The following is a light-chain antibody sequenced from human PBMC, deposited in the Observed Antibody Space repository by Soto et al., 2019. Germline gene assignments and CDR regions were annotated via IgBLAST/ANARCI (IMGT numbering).Light chain of an antibody. CDR1: SSDVGGYNY. Sequence: QSVLTQPPSASESPGQSVTISCTGTSSDVGGYNYVSWYQQHPGKAPKLMIYEVSKRPSGVPDRFSGSKSGNTVSLTVSGLQAEDEADYYCSSYAGSNRSVFGTGTKVTVL. CDR2: EVS. CDR3: SSYAGSNRSV. J-gene: IGLJ1*01. V-gene: IGLV2-8*01.